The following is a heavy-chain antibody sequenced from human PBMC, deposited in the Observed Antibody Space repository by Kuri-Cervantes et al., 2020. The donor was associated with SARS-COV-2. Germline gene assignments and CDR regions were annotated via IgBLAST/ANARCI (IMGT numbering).Heavy chain of an antibody. D-gene: IGHD1-1*01. CDR3: TRVPPTAGAYWNAFDI. J-gene: IGHJ3*02. Sequence: GESLKISCAASGFSFSDSSFHWVRQASGKGLEWVGRIRSKAHNYETIYGVSVNGRFTFSRDDLKNTVYLQMSSLKTEDTAIYFCTRVPPTAGAYWNAFDIWGHGTVVTVSS. CDR2: IRSKAHNYET. CDR1: GFSFSDSS. V-gene: IGHV3-73*01.